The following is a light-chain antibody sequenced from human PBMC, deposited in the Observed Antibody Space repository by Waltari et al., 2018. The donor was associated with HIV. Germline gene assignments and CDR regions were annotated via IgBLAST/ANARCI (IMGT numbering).Light chain of an antibody. V-gene: IGLV6-57*03. Sequence: NFLLTQPQSVSESPGKTVTISCTRNSGNIARNYVQWYRQLPGSAPQTLIYEANQRPSRGPQRFSGSIDSSSNSASLITSRLTTEDEADYYCQSYDSATHVWVFGGGTRLTVL. J-gene: IGLJ3*02. CDR1: SGNIARNY. CDR3: QSYDSATHVWV. CDR2: EAN.